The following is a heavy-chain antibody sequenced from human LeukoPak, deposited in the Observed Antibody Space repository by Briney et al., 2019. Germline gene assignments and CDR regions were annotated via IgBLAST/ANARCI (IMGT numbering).Heavy chain of an antibody. Sequence: GGSLRLSCAASGFTLSSYGMSWVRQAPAKGLEWVPTLSASGDSTYYVDSVKGRFTISRDNSKNTLYLQMDSLRAEDTAVYYCAKRECSDNNCYFVNWGQGTLVTVPS. V-gene: IGHV3-23*01. CDR3: AKRECSDNNCYFVN. CDR1: GFTLSSYG. CDR2: LSASGDST. D-gene: IGHD1-20*01. J-gene: IGHJ4*02.